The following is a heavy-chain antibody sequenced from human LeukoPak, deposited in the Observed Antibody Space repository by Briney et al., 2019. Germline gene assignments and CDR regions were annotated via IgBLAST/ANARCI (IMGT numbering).Heavy chain of an antibody. CDR2: ISYDGSNK. CDR1: GFTFSSYA. CDR3: AKSSVVVVGAMDWFDP. D-gene: IGHD2-15*01. J-gene: IGHJ5*02. V-gene: IGHV3-30-3*02. Sequence: GRSLRLSCAASGFTFSSYAMHWVRQAPGKGLEWVAVISYDGSNKYYADSVKGRFTISRDNSKNTLYLQMNSLRAEDSAVYFCAKSSVVVVGAMDWFDPWGQGTLVTVSS.